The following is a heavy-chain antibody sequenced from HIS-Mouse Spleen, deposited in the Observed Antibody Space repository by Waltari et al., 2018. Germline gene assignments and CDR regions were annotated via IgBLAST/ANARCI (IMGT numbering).Heavy chain of an antibody. CDR1: GGSFSGYY. CDR2: INHSGST. J-gene: IGHJ3*02. CDR3: ARARVVGATAFDI. Sequence: QVQLQQWGAGLLKPSETLSLTCAVYGGSFSGYYWSWIRQPPGKGLEWIGEINHSGSTNSTPSLKSRVTISVDTSKNQFSLKLSSVTAADTAVYYCARARVVGATAFDIWGQGTMVTVSS. D-gene: IGHD1-26*01. V-gene: IGHV4-34*01.